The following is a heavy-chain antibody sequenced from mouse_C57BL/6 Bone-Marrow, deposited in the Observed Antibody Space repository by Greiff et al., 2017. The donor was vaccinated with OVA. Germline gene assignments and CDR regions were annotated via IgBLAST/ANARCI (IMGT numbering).Heavy chain of an antibody. D-gene: IGHD2-2*01. CDR3: ARDGYDDFDY. Sequence: QVQLQQPGAELVMPGASVKLSCKASGYTFTSYWMHWVKQRPGQGLEWIGEIDPSDSYTTYNQKFKGKSTLTVDKSSSTAYMQLSSLTSEDSAVYYCARDGYDDFDYWGQGTTLTVSS. J-gene: IGHJ2*01. V-gene: IGHV1-69*01. CDR2: IDPSDSYT. CDR1: GYTFTSYW.